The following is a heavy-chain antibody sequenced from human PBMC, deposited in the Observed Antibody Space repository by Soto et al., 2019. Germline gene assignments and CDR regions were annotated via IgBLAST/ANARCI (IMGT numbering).Heavy chain of an antibody. CDR1: GLSLSNPKMA. D-gene: IGHD3-16*01. CDR3: AGTVFDTAWGWWFDP. J-gene: IGHJ5*02. V-gene: IGHV2-26*01. Sequence: QDTLKESGPVLVKPTETLTLTCTVSGLSLSNPKMAVSWIRQPPGKALEWLAHIFWNDEKSCATSLRGRLAIGEDTSKSQVVLTMTNMVPVDTATYYCAGTVFDTAWGWWFDPWGQGTLVTVSS. CDR2: IFWNDEK.